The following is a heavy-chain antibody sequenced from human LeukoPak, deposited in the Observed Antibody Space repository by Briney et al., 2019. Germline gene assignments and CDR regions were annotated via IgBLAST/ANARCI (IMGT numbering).Heavy chain of an antibody. CDR3: ATSSPAVVPAAMLGVYYYYMDV. Sequence: ASVKVSCKVSGYTLTELSMHWVRQAPGKRLEWMGGFDPEDGETIYAQKFQGRVTMTEDTSTDTAYMELSSLRSEDTAVYYCATSSPAVVPAAMLGVYYYYMDVWGKGTTVTVSS. J-gene: IGHJ6*03. CDR2: FDPEDGET. D-gene: IGHD2-2*01. CDR1: GYTLTELS. V-gene: IGHV1-24*01.